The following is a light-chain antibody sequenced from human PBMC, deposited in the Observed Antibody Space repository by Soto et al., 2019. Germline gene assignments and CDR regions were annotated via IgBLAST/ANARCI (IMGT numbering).Light chain of an antibody. V-gene: IGKV1-39*01. J-gene: IGKJ1*01. CDR3: QQSYSTPLWT. CDR1: QSISTY. CDR2: ATS. Sequence: DIQMTQSPSTLSASVGDRVTITCRASQSISTYLNWYQQKPGKVPKLLIYATSSLHSGVPSRFSGSGSGTDFTLTISSLQPEDFATYFCQQSYSTPLWTFGQGTKVDIK.